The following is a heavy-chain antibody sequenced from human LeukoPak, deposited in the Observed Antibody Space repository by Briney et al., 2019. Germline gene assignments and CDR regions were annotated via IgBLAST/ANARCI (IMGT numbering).Heavy chain of an antibody. Sequence: ASVKVSCKASGGTFSSFTISWVRQAPGQGLEWMGIINPSGGSTSYAQKFQGRVTMTRDTSTSTVYMELSSLRSEDTAVYYCARDSCGGDCYWGLWFDPWGQGTLVTVSS. V-gene: IGHV1-46*01. J-gene: IGHJ5*02. CDR2: INPSGGST. CDR1: GGTFSSFT. CDR3: ARDSCGGDCYWGLWFDP. D-gene: IGHD2-21*01.